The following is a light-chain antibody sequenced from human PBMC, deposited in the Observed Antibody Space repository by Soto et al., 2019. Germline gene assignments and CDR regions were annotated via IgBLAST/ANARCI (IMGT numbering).Light chain of an antibody. Sequence: QSVLTQPASVSGSPGQTITISCTGTSSDVGRYNTVSWYQHHPGKAPKLIIYEVSHRPAEISERFSASKSGNTASLTISGLQAEDEADYYCNSLGVNHRAVFGSGTKVTVL. CDR3: NSLGVNHRAV. CDR1: SSDVGRYNT. CDR2: EVS. V-gene: IGLV2-14*01. J-gene: IGLJ1*01.